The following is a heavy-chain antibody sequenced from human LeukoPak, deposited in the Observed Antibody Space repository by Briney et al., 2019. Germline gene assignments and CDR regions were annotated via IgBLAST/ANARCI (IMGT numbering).Heavy chain of an antibody. CDR1: GGSFSGYY. D-gene: IGHD1-26*01. CDR3: AREWELHYYYYGMDV. Sequence: SETLSLTCAVYGGSFSGYYWSWIRQPPGKGLEWIGEINRSGSTNYNPSLKSRVTISVDTSKNQFSLKLSSVTAADTAVYYCAREWELHYYYYGMDVWGQGTTVTVSS. V-gene: IGHV4-34*01. J-gene: IGHJ6*02. CDR2: INRSGST.